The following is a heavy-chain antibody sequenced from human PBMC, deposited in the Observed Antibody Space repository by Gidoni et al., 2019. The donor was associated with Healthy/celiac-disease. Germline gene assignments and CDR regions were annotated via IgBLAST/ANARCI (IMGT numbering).Heavy chain of an antibody. CDR1: GGSINSYY. Sequence: QVQLQESGPGLVKPSETLSLTCTVSGGSINSYYWSWIRQPPGKGLEWIGYIYYSGSTNYNPSLKSRVTISVDTSKNQFSLKLSSVTAADTAVYYCARVFDPWGQGTLVTVSS. CDR2: IYYSGST. V-gene: IGHV4-59*01. J-gene: IGHJ5*02. CDR3: ARVFDP.